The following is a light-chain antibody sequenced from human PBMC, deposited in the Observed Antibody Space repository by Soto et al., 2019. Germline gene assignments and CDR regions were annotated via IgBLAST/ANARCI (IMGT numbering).Light chain of an antibody. Sequence: IHLTQSPSSLSASVGARVNITGRASQNITHYLHWYHQKPGKAPKLLIYAASSLQSGVPSRFSGSGSGTDFTLTISSLQPEDFATYYCQQSYSTPRTFGQGTKVDIK. J-gene: IGKJ1*01. CDR2: AAS. V-gene: IGKV1-39*01. CDR1: QNITHY. CDR3: QQSYSTPRT.